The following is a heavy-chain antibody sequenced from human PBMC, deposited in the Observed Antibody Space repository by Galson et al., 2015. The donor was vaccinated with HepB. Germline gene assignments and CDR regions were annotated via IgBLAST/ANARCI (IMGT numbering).Heavy chain of an antibody. V-gene: IGHV3-30-3*01. CDR3: ARDGDGDYDMGALDS. Sequence: SLRLSCAASGFTFSDYGIHWVRQAPGKGLEWVAIISYAGSNKDYADSVKGRFSISRDNSKNTLYLQMNSLRTEDTAVYYCARDGDGDYDMGALDSWGQGTMVTVSS. D-gene: IGHD4-17*01. J-gene: IGHJ3*02. CDR1: GFTFSDYG. CDR2: ISYAGSNK.